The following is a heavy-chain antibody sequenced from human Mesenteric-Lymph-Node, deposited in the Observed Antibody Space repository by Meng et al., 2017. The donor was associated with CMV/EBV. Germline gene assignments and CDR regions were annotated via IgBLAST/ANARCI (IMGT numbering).Heavy chain of an antibody. CDR1: GGSISSYY. J-gene: IGHJ3*02. V-gene: IGHV4-59*01. Sequence: SETLSLTCTVSGGSISSYYWSWIRQPPGKGLEWIGYIYYSGSTNYNPSLKSRVTISVDTSKNQFSLKLSSVTAADTAVYYCAREGLTTSTAGAFDIWGQGTMVTVSS. D-gene: IGHD4-17*01. CDR2: IYYSGST. CDR3: AREGLTTSTAGAFDI.